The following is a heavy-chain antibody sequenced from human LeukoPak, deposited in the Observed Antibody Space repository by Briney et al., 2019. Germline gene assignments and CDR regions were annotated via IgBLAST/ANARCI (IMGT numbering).Heavy chain of an antibody. J-gene: IGHJ4*02. V-gene: IGHV3-7*05. D-gene: IGHD3-3*01. CDR1: GFTFSSYW. CDR3: ARDGPHYDFWSGPAY. Sequence: GGSLRLSCEASGFTFSSYWLSWVRTAPGKGLDGVANINEDGSEKYYVESVKGRFTVSRDNAKNSLYLQMDSLRAEDTAVYYCARDGPHYDFWSGPAYWGQGTLVTVSS. CDR2: INEDGSEK.